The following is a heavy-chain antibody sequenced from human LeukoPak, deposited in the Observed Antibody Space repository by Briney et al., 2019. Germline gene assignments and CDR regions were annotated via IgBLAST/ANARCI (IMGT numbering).Heavy chain of an antibody. D-gene: IGHD4-17*01. CDR3: AREAWVSGDSKYRYCGIDV. Sequence: SETLSLTCTVSGGSISSGGYYWSWIRQHPGKGLEWIGYIYYSGSTNYNPSLKSRVTISVDTSKNQFSLKLSSVTAADTALYYCAREAWVSGDSKYRYCGIDVWGQGTTVTVSS. CDR2: IYYSGST. CDR1: GGSISSGGYY. J-gene: IGHJ6*02. V-gene: IGHV4-61*08.